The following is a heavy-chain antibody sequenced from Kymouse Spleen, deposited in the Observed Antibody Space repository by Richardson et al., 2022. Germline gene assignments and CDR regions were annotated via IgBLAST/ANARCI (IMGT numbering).Heavy chain of an antibody. D-gene: IGHD3-10*01. CDR1: GGSISSSSYY. CDR2: IYYSGST. V-gene: IGHV4-39*01. J-gene: IGHJ5*02. CDR3: ARLGGSGSYFRFDP. Sequence: QLQLQESGPGLVKPSETLSLTCTVSGGSISSSSYYWGWIRQPPGKGLEWIGSIYYSGSTYYNPSLKSRVTISVDTSKNQFSLKLSSVTAADTAVYYCARLGGSGSYFRFDPWGQGTLVTVSS.